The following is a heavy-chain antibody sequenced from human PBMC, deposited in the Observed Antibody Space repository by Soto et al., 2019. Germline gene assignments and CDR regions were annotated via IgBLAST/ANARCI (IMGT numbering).Heavy chain of an antibody. J-gene: IGHJ6*02. V-gene: IGHV1-8*01. CDR1: GYTFSTYG. Sequence: ASVKVSCKTSGYTFSTYGINWVRQAPGQGLEWMGWMNPNSGDTGSAQKFLGRLTMTRDSSIRTVYMELSSLSSEDTAVYYCARLNYYGSGSYQDYFYFYALDVWGQGTTVTVSS. CDR2: MNPNSGDT. D-gene: IGHD3-10*01. CDR3: ARLNYYGSGSYQDYFYFYALDV.